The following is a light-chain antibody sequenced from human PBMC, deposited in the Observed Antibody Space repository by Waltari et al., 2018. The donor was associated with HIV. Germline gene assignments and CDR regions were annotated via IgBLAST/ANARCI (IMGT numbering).Light chain of an antibody. CDR2: EVT. CDR1: STVVGNYNL. V-gene: IGLV2-23*02. CDR3: CLYGNSDTFVL. J-gene: IGLJ2*01. Sequence: QSALTQPAAVSGPPGQSITIPCPEPSTVVGNYNLVSGYQQYKGKAPKLLIYEVTKRPSGVSSRFSGSKSGNTASLTISGLQAEDEAKYYCCLYGNSDTFVLFGGGTRVT.